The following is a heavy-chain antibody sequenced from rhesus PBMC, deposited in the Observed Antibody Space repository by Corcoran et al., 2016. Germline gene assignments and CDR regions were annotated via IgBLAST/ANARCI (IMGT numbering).Heavy chain of an antibody. J-gene: IGHJ4*01. D-gene: IGHD6-13*01. CDR1: GFTFSDHY. Sequence: EVQLVESGGGLVQPGGSLRLACAASGFTFSDHYMDWFRQAPGKGLEWVSSISSVSCSTTLYPDSVNGRFTYSINNAKNTVYLRMNSLRAEDTAVYYCAEHPRRAYSSFSFDYWGHGVLVTVSS. V-gene: IGHV3-110*02. CDR3: AEHPRRAYSSFSFDY. CDR2: ISSVSCSTT.